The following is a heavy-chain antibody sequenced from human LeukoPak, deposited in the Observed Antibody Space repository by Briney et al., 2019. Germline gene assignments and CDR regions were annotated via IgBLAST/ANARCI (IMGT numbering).Heavy chain of an antibody. V-gene: IGHV1-18*04. CDR1: GYTFAGYY. Sequence: ASVKVSCKASGYTFAGYYVHWVRQAPGQGLEWMGWISAYNGNTNYAQKLQGRVTMTTDTSTSTAYMELRSLRSDDTAVCYCARVGAFLVGATNYFDYWGQGTLVTVSS. CDR3: ARVGAFLVGATNYFDY. D-gene: IGHD1-26*01. J-gene: IGHJ4*02. CDR2: ISAYNGNT.